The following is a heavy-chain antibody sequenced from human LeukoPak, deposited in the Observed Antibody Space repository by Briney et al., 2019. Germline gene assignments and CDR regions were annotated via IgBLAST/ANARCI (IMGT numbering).Heavy chain of an antibody. D-gene: IGHD1-26*01. V-gene: IGHV4-4*02. CDR2: IYYSGST. CDR3: ARVSGSYFGY. Sequence: TSETLSLTCAVSGGSISSSDWWSWVRQPPGKGLEWLGQIYYSGSTNYNPSLKSRVTISVDKSKNQFSLKLSSVTAADTAVYYCARVSGSYFGYWGQGTLVTVSS. J-gene: IGHJ4*02. CDR1: GGSISSSDW.